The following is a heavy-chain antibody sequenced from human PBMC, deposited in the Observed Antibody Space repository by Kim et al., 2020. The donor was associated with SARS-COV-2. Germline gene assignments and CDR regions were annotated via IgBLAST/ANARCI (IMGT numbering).Heavy chain of an antibody. CDR2: IFYSGTT. V-gene: IGHV4-39*02. CDR1: GDSISISGYY. Sequence: SETLSLTCTVSGDSISISGYYWGWIRQPPGRGLEWIGSIFYSGTTSYNPSLKSRVTIVVDTSKNHFSLKLSSVTAADAALYYCARAASSWYRFDYWGQG. D-gene: IGHD6-13*01. J-gene: IGHJ4*02. CDR3: ARAASSWYRFDY.